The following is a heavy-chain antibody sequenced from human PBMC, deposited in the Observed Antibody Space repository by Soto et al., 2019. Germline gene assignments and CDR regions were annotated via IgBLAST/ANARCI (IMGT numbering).Heavy chain of an antibody. CDR3: ARGRMVAASGTGHGLYGMDV. Sequence: QVQNVQSGAEVKKPGASVKVSCKTSGYSFSSYAIHWVRQAPGQSFEWLGWINGGNGKTKSSQKLQGRVTIARDPSARTSYMELNSLTSEDTAVYYCARGRMVAASGTGHGLYGMDVWGQGTTVTVSS. D-gene: IGHD2-15*01. CDR1: GYSFSSYA. J-gene: IGHJ6*02. CDR2: INGGNGKT. V-gene: IGHV1-3*01.